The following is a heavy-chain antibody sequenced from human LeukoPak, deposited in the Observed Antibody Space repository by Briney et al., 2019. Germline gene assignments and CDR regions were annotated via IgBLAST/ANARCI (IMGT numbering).Heavy chain of an antibody. J-gene: IGHJ4*02. Sequence: KPGGSLRLSCAASGFTFSNAWMSWVRQAPGKGLEWVGRIKSKTDGGTTDYAAPVKGRFTISRDDSKNTLYLQMNSLKTEDTAVYYCTTDRYDYGDYEFDYWGQGTLVTVSS. V-gene: IGHV3-15*01. CDR2: IKSKTDGGTT. D-gene: IGHD4-17*01. CDR3: TTDRYDYGDYEFDY. CDR1: GFTFSNAW.